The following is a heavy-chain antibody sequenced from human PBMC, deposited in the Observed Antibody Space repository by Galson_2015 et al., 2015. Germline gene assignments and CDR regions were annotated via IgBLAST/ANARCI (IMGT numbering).Heavy chain of an antibody. CDR1: GFTFSSYA. Sequence: SLRLSCAASGFTFSSYAMHWVRQAPGKGLEWVAVIWYDGSNKYYADSVKGRFTISRDNSKNALYLQMNSLRAEDTAVYYCARESVSKFDYWGQGTLVTVSS. J-gene: IGHJ4*02. CDR3: ARESVSKFDY. CDR2: IWYDGSNK. V-gene: IGHV3-33*08. D-gene: IGHD5/OR15-5a*01.